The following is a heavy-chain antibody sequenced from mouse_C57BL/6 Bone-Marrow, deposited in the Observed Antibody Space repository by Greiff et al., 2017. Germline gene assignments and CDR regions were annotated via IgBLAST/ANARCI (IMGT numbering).Heavy chain of an antibody. D-gene: IGHD1-1*01. Sequence: QVQLKQPGAELVKPGASVKLSCKASGYTFTSYWMHWVKQRPGRGLEWIGRIDPNSGGTKYNEKFKSKATLTVDKPSSTAYMQLSILTSEDSAVYYCARVLYYGSAYWGQGTLVTVSA. CDR1: GYTFTSYW. CDR2: IDPNSGGT. V-gene: IGHV1-72*01. CDR3: ARVLYYGSAY. J-gene: IGHJ3*01.